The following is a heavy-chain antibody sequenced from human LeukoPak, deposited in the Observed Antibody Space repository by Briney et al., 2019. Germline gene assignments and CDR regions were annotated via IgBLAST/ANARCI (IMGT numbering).Heavy chain of an antibody. J-gene: IGHJ3*02. D-gene: IGHD2-15*01. CDR2: ISGSGGST. Sequence: PGGSLRLSCAASGFTFSSYAMSWVRQAPGKGLEWVSVISGSGGSTYYADSVKGRFTVSRDNGKNSLLLQMNSLRAEDTALYYCARGYSRAAFDIWGQGTVVAVSS. CDR1: GFTFSSYA. CDR3: ARGYSRAAFDI. V-gene: IGHV3-23*01.